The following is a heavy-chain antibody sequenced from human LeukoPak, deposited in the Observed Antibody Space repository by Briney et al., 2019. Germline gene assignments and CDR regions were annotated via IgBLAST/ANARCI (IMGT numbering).Heavy chain of an antibody. D-gene: IGHD3-10*01. CDR1: GFTFNNYG. CDR3: AKYLIRGVVRLGFDS. Sequence: GGSLTLSCAACGFTFNNYGMTWVRQPPGKGQEWVALISGSGNITYYADSVKGRFTISRDNSKNTLYLQMNSLRVDDTAVYYCAKYLIRGVVRLGFDSWGQGNLVTVSS. J-gene: IGHJ4*02. V-gene: IGHV3-23*01. CDR2: ISGSGNIT.